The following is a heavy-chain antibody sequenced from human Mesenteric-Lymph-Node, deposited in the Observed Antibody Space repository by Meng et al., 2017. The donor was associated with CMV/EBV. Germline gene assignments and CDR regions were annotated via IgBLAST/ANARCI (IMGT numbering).Heavy chain of an antibody. CDR1: GFAFSDSF. CDR3: TTDPASL. Sequence: LKISCAASGFAFSDSFMSWMRQAPGKGPEWIAFISDNSDAIFYADSVEGRFTISRGNSKMSLSLQMNSLRAEDTAVYYCTTDPASLWGQGTLVTVSS. CDR2: ISDNSDAI. J-gene: IGHJ4*02. D-gene: IGHD6-6*01. V-gene: IGHV3-11*04.